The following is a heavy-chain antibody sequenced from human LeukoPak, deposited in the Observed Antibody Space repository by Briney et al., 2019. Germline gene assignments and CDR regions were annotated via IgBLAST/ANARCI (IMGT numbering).Heavy chain of an antibody. V-gene: IGHV4-59*01. D-gene: IGHD3-22*01. J-gene: IGHJ4*02. CDR3: AGVGGYYRVDY. Sequence: SETLSLTCTVSGGSINSYYWSWIRQPPGRGLEWVGSIHYSGSTSYNPSLRSRVTISVDKSKNQFFLKLSSVTATDTAVYYCAGVGGYYRVDYWGQGTLVTVSS. CDR2: IHYSGST. CDR1: GGSINSYY.